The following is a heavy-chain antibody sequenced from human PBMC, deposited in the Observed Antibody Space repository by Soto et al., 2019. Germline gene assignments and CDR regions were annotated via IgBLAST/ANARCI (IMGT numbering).Heavy chain of an antibody. J-gene: IGHJ6*02. D-gene: IGHD3-22*01. CDR1: GFTLSFNY. Sequence: PGGSLRLSCAASGFTLSFNYMTWVRQAPGKGLEWVSLINTNGGTYYADSVKGRFTMSRDNSKNTLFPQMNSLRAEDTAVYYCAKTMIIGARGVWGQGTTVTVSS. V-gene: IGHV3-66*01. CDR2: INTNGGT. CDR3: AKTMIIGARGV.